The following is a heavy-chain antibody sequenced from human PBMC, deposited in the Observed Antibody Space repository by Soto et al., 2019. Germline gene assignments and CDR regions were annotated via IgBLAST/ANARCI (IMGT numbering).Heavy chain of an antibody. J-gene: IGHJ4*02. V-gene: IGHV4-31*02. CDR3: ARGGSGTYHV. CDR2: TYYRGNT. D-gene: IGHD3-10*01. CDR1: DDSITGGGYF. Sequence: QVQLQESGPGLVKPSQTLTLTCTVSDDSITGGGYFWTSIRQLPGKGLEWLGSTYYRGNTFSNPSLTSRGIVSLDPSQRRVSLRVTSVTAADTAIYFYARGGSGTYHVWGQGTMVIVSS.